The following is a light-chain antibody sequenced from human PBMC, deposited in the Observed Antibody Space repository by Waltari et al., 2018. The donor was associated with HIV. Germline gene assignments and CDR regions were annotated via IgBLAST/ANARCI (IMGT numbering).Light chain of an antibody. Sequence: QSVLTQPPSVSGAPGQRVTISCTGITSNIGAGYDVHWYQHLPGTAPQLPIYGNNNRPSGGPDRFPGSRSGTSSSLAITGLQAEDEAVYYCQSYDSSLSVNWVFGGGTKLTVL. V-gene: IGLV1-40*01. CDR3: QSYDSSLSVNWV. CDR1: TSNIGAGYD. CDR2: GNN. J-gene: IGLJ3*02.